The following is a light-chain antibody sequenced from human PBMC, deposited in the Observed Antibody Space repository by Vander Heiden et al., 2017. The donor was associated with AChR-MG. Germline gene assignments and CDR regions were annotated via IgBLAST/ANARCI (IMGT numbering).Light chain of an antibody. CDR1: QDITTW. CDR3: QEANTFT. CDR2: AAS. Sequence: DIQMTQSPSSVSAFVGDRVTITCRASQDITTWLAWYQQKPGKAPKLLIFAASSLQSGVPSRFSGSGSGTDFSLIISSLQPEDSASYYCQEANTFTFGPGTKVDIK. J-gene: IGKJ3*01. V-gene: IGKV1-12*02.